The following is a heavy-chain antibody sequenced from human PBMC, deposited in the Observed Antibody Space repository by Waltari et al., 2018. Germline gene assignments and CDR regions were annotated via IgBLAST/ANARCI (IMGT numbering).Heavy chain of an antibody. CDR1: GCAFTSDS. D-gene: IGHD6-6*01. J-gene: IGHJ4*02. V-gene: IGHV3-48*01. CDR2: ISSSSSTI. Sequence: EVQRVESGGGLVQHGGSLRRHCAAPGCAFTSDSMNWVRQAPGKGLEWVSYISSSSSTIYYADSVKGRFTISRDNAKNSLYLQMNSLRAEDTAVYYCARGGIAARRAFDYWGQGTLVTVSS. CDR3: ARGGIAARRAFDY.